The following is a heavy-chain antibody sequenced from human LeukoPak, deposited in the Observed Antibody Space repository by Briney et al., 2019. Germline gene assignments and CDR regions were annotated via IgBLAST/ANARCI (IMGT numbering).Heavy chain of an antibody. CDR1: GGTFSSYA. D-gene: IGHD3-22*01. CDR3: ARTYYYDSSGYYFDY. V-gene: IGHV1-69*05. Sequence: ASVKVSCKASGGTFSSYAISWVRQPPGQGLEWMGRIIPIFGTANYAQKFQGRVTITTDESTSTAYMELSSLRSEDTAVYYCARTYYYDSSGYYFDYWGQGTLVTVSS. J-gene: IGHJ4*02. CDR2: IIPIFGTA.